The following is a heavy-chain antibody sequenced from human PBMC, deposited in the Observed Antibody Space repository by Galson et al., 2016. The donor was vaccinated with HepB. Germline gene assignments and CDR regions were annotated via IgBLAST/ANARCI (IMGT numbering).Heavy chain of an antibody. Sequence: SLRLSCAASGFTLSRYSMNWVRQAPGKGLEWVSYIGDTGSRIYYADSAKGRFTISRDNSKNTLFLQMSSRTADATAVYFYAKDGDYGKVVADWGQGTRVTVSS. V-gene: IGHV3-48*04. J-gene: IGHJ4*02. D-gene: IGHD4-17*01. CDR3: AKDGDYGKVVAD. CDR2: IGDTGSRI. CDR1: GFTLSRYS.